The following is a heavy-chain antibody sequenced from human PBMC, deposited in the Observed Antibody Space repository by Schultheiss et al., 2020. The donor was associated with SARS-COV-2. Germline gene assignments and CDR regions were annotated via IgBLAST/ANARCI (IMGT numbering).Heavy chain of an antibody. D-gene: IGHD3-22*01. Sequence: GGSLRLSCIASGFPFSNFAMTWVRQAPGKGLEWVSTISDSGSSTYYADSVKGRFTISRDNSKNTLYLQMNSLRAEDTAVYYCARDGHYYDSSGYPGGYWGQGTLVTVSS. V-gene: IGHV3-23*01. J-gene: IGHJ4*02. CDR2: ISDSGSST. CDR1: GFPFSNFA. CDR3: ARDGHYYDSSGYPGGY.